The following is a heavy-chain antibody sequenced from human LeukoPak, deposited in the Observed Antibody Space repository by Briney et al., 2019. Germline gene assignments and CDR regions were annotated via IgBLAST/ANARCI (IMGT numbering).Heavy chain of an antibody. CDR1: GGSTSSGSYY. Sequence: SETLSLTCTVSGGSTSSGSYYWSWIRQPAGKGLEWIGRIYTSGSTNYNPSLKSRVTISVDTSKNQFSLKLSSVTAADTAVYYCARRRDSSGYYSPYLDYWGQGTLVTVSS. CDR3: ARRRDSSGYYSPYLDY. V-gene: IGHV4-61*02. CDR2: IYTSGST. J-gene: IGHJ4*02. D-gene: IGHD3-22*01.